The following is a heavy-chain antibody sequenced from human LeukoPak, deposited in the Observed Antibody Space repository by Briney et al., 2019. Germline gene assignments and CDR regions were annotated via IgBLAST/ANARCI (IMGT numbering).Heavy chain of an antibody. CDR3: ARVKQDKAASPSYSNYAVGSYNWFDP. CDR2: IYTSGST. CDR1: GGSISSYY. D-gene: IGHD4-11*01. V-gene: IGHV4-4*07. J-gene: IGHJ5*02. Sequence: PSETLSLTCTVSGGSISSYYWSWIRQPAGKGLEWIGRIYTSGSTNYNPSLKSRVTMSVDTSKNQFSLKLSSVTAADTAVYYCARVKQDKAASPSYSNYAVGSYNWFDPWGQGTLVTVSS.